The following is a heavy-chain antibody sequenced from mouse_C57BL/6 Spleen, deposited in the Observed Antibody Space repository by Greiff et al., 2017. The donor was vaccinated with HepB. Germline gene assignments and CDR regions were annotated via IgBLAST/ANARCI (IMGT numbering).Heavy chain of an antibody. V-gene: IGHV1-81*01. CDR3: AILRNYAMDY. CDR1: GYTFTSYG. CDR2: IYPRSGNT. J-gene: IGHJ4*01. Sequence: VQLKESGAELARPGASVKLSCKASGYTFTSYGISWVKQRTGQGLEWIGEIYPRSGNTYYNEKFKGKATLTADKSSSTAYMELRSLTSEDSAVYFCAILRNYAMDYWGQGTSVTVSS.